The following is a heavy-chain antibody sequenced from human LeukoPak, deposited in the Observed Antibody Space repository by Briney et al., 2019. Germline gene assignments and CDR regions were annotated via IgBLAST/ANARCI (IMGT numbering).Heavy chain of an antibody. CDR3: ARGYSSSWTHRNWFDP. CDR1: GYTFTSYG. CDR2: ISAYNGNT. V-gene: IGHV1-18*01. Sequence: VASVKVSCKASGYTFTSYGISWVRQAPGQGLEWMGWISAYNGNTNYAQKLQGRVTMTTDTSTSTAYMELGSLRAEDTAVYYCARGYSSSWTHRNWFDPWGQGTLVTVSS. D-gene: IGHD6-13*01. J-gene: IGHJ5*02.